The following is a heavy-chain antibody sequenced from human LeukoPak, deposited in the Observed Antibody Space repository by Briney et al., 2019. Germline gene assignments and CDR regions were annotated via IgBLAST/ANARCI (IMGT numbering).Heavy chain of an antibody. Sequence: GSLRLSCAASGFTFSSYSMNWVRQAPGKGLEWVSSISSSSSYIYYADSVKGRFTISRDNTKNSLYLQMNSLRAEDTAVYYCARDNWVATHFDYWGQGTLVTVSS. CDR1: GFTFSSYS. CDR3: ARDNWVATHFDY. CDR2: ISSSSSYI. D-gene: IGHD5-12*01. V-gene: IGHV3-21*01. J-gene: IGHJ4*02.